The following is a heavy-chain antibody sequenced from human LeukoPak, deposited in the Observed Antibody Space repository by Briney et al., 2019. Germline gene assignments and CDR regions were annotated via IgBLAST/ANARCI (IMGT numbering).Heavy chain of an antibody. V-gene: IGHV1-18*01. D-gene: IGHD1-14*01. CDR2: ISAYNGNT. CDR3: ARLSPGPYYYYGMDV. J-gene: IGHJ6*02. Sequence: ASVKVSCKASGYTFTSYGISWVRQAPGQGLEWMGWISAYNGNTNYAQKLQGRVTMTTDTSTSTAYMELRSLRSDDTAVYYCARLSPGPYYYYGMDVWGQGTTVTVSS. CDR1: GYTFTSYG.